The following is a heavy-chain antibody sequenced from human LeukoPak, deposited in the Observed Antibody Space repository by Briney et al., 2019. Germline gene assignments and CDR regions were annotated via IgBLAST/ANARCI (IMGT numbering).Heavy chain of an antibody. V-gene: IGHV3-49*04. Sequence: PGRSLRLSCQASGFNFGDHVMNWVRQAPGKGLEWVGFIASKAFGGPPEYAASVKGRVTISRDDSKSIAYLELNSLKTEDTAVYYCARASGSFWYFDDWGQGTLVTASS. CDR1: GFNFGDHV. D-gene: IGHD6-19*01. J-gene: IGHJ4*02. CDR2: IASKAFGGPP. CDR3: ARASGSFWYFDD.